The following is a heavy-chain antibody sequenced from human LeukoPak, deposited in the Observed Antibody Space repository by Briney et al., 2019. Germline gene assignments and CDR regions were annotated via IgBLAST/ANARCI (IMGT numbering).Heavy chain of an antibody. D-gene: IGHD4-17*01. J-gene: IGHJ6*03. CDR2: IHTSENT. CDR3: AREGDYGDYSKSFYYMDV. Sequence: SETLSLTCTVSGGYIGSYYWSWIRQPAGKGLEWIGRIHTSENTDYNPSLKSRVTMSVDTSTSQFSLRLTSVTAADTAVYYCAREGDYGDYSKSFYYMDVWGKGTTVTVSS. CDR1: GGYIGSYY. V-gene: IGHV4-4*07.